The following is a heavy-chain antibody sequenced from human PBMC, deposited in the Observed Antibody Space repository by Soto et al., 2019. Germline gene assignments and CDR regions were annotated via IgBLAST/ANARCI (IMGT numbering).Heavy chain of an antibody. CDR1: GFIFSRNA. CDR3: AIAPFSGDIVGTTN. D-gene: IGHD1-26*01. J-gene: IGHJ4*02. CDR2: ISGSGGVT. Sequence: EVQLLESGGGLVQPGGSLRLSCATSGFIFSRNAINWVRQAPGKGLEWVSLISGSGGVTHYTDSVKGRFTTSGANSKNTVYRQMNSLKAEDTAVYYCAIAPFSGDIVGTTNWGQGTPVTVSS. V-gene: IGHV3-23*01.